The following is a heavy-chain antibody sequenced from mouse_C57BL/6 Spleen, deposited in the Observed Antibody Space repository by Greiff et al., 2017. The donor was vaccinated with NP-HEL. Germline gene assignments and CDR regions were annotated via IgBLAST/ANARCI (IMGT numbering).Heavy chain of an antibody. CDR3: ARRPFYYCSSPYWYFDV. V-gene: IGHV1-80*01. J-gene: IGHJ1*03. Sequence: VQLQQSGAELVKPGASVKISCKASGYAFSSYWMNWVKQRPGKGLEWIGQIYPGDGDTNYNGKFKGKATLTADKSSSPAYMQLSSLTSEDSAVYFCARRPFYYCSSPYWYFDVWGTGTTVTVSS. CDR1: GYAFSSYW. CDR2: IYPGDGDT. D-gene: IGHD1-1*01.